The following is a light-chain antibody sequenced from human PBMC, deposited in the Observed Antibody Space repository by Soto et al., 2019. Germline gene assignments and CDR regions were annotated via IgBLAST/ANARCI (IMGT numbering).Light chain of an antibody. Sequence: DIQMTQSPSSLSASVGDRVTITCQASQDISNSLNWYQQKPGKAPKLLIYDASNLETGVPSRFSGSGSGTDFTVTISSLQPEDFATYSCQQYYNLPITFGQGTRLEIK. CDR1: QDISNS. CDR2: DAS. V-gene: IGKV1-33*01. J-gene: IGKJ5*01. CDR3: QQYYNLPIT.